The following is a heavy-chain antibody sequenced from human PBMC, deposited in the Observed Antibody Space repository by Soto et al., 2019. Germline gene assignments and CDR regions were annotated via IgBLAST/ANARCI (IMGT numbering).Heavy chain of an antibody. V-gene: IGHV1-69*12. D-gene: IGHD1-1*01. CDR2: IIPIFGTA. Sequence: QVQLVQSGAEVKKPGSSVKVSCKASGGTFSSYAISWVRQAPGQGLEWMGGIIPIFGTANYAQKFQGRVTITADESTSTAYMELSSLRSEDTAVYYCVRDWVEEFPSRDSTDPYYYYGMDVWGQGTTVTVSS. J-gene: IGHJ6*02. CDR1: GGTFSSYA. CDR3: VRDWVEEFPSRDSTDPYYYYGMDV.